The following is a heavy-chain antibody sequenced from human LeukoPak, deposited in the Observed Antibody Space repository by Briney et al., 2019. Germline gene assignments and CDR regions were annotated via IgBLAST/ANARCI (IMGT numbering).Heavy chain of an antibody. V-gene: IGHV3-23*01. Sequence: GGSLRLSCAASGFTFSSYAMSWVRQAPGKGLEWVSATSGSGGSAYYADSVKGRFTISRDNSKNTLYLQMNSLRAEDTAVYYCAKPGRQLPGSNWFDPWGQGTLVTVSS. J-gene: IGHJ5*02. D-gene: IGHD6-6*01. CDR1: GFTFSSYA. CDR2: TSGSGGSA. CDR3: AKPGRQLPGSNWFDP.